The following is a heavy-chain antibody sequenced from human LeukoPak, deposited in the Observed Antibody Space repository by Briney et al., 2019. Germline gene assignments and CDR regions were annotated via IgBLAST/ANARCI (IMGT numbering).Heavy chain of an antibody. J-gene: IGHJ4*02. CDR3: AREDDILTGEDYYFDY. V-gene: IGHV1-46*01. D-gene: IGHD3-9*01. CDR2: INPSGGST. Sequence: GASVKVSCKASGYTFTSYYMHWVRQAPGQGLEWMGIINPSGGSTSYAQKFQGRVTMTRDTSTSTVYMELSSLRSEDTAVYYCAREDDILTGEDYYFDYWGQGTLVTVSS. CDR1: GYTFTSYY.